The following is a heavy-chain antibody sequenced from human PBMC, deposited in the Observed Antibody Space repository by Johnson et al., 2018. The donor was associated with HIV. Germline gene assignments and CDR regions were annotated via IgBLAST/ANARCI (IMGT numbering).Heavy chain of an antibody. V-gene: IGHV3-66*02. J-gene: IGHJ3*02. Sequence: MLLVESGGGLVQPGGSLRLSCAVSGFTVNGNYMSWVRQAPGKGLEWVSVIYSGDTTYYADSVKGRFTISRDTSKNTLYLQMNSLRPEDTAVYYCARDGGIAATDAFDIWGQGTMVTVSS. D-gene: IGHD6-13*01. CDR3: ARDGGIAATDAFDI. CDR1: GFTVNGNY. CDR2: IYSGDTT.